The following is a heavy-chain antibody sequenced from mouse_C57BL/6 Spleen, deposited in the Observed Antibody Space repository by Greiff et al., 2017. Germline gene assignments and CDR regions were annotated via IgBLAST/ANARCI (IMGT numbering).Heavy chain of an antibody. CDR1: GYTFTSYW. V-gene: IGHV1-69*01. D-gene: IGHD1-1*01. CDR2: IDPSDSYT. J-gene: IGHJ1*03. CDR3: ARFITFDV. Sequence: VQLQQPGAELVMPGASVKLSCKASGYTFTSYWMHWVKQRPGQGLEWIGEIDPSDSYTNYNQKFKGKSTLTVDKSSSTAYMHLSSLTSEDSAVYYCARFITFDVWGTGTTVTVSS.